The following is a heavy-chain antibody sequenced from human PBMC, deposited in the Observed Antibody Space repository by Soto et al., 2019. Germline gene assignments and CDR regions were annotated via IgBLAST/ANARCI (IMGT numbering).Heavy chain of an antibody. CDR2: IIPIFGTA. CDR1: GGTFSSYA. J-gene: IGHJ2*01. Sequence: QVQLVQSGAEVKKPGSSVKVSCKASGGTFSSYAISWVRQAPGQGLEWMGGIIPIFGTANSAQKFQGRVTITADKSTSTAYMELSSLRSEDTAVYYCARSLCGVDCYYPPNWYLDLWGRGTLVTVSS. CDR3: ARSLCGVDCYYPPNWYLDL. V-gene: IGHV1-69*06. D-gene: IGHD2-21*02.